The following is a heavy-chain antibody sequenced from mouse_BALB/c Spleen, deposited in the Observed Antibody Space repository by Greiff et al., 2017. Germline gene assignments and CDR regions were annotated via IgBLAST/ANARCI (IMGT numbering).Heavy chain of an antibody. CDR1: GFSLTSYD. V-gene: IGHV2-9-2*01. CDR2: IWTGGGT. D-gene: IGHD2-4*01. Sequence: QVQLKESGPGLVAPSQSLSITCTVSGFSLTSYDISWIRQPPGKGLEWLGVIWTGGGTNYNSAFMSRLSISKDNSKSQVFLKMNSLQTDDTAIYYCVRGSGDYDYFDYWGQGTTLTVSS. J-gene: IGHJ2*01. CDR3: VRGSGDYDYFDY.